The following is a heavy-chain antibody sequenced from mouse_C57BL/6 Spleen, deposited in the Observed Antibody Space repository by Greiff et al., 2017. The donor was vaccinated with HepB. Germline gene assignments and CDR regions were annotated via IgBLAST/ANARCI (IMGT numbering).Heavy chain of an antibody. CDR1: GYTFTSYW. J-gene: IGHJ3*01. CDR3: TILDSSGYWFAY. Sequence: QVQLQQPGAELVMPGASVKLSCKASGYTFTSYWMHWVKQRPGQGLEWIGEIDPSDSYTNYNQKFKGKSTLTVDKSSSTAYMQLSSLSSEDSADYYYTILDSSGYWFAYWGQGTLVTVSA. V-gene: IGHV1-69*01. D-gene: IGHD3-2*02. CDR2: IDPSDSYT.